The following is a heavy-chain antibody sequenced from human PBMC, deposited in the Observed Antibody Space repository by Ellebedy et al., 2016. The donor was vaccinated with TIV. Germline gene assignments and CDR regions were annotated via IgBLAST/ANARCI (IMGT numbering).Heavy chain of an antibody. CDR2: INADNDNT. Sequence: AASVKVSCKASGYTFTSYAMHWVRQASGQRLEWMGWINADNDNTKYSQKFQGRVTITRDTSASTAYMELSSLRSEDTAVYYCARGVLQYYYYGMDVWGQGTTVTVSS. CDR1: GYTFTSYA. D-gene: IGHD2-8*01. CDR3: ARGVLQYYYYGMDV. J-gene: IGHJ6*02. V-gene: IGHV1-3*01.